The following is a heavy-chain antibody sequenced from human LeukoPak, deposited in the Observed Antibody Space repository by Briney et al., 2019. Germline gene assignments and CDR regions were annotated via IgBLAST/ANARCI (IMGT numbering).Heavy chain of an antibody. Sequence: GGSLRLSCVVSGFSVSNNYIIWVRQAPGNGLERVSVIYGDGRTSHSASVRGRFTISRDNAKNSLYLQMNSLRVEDTAVYYCARDIVGATTVDYWGQGTLVTVSS. CDR3: ARDIVGATTVDY. D-gene: IGHD1-26*01. CDR1: GFSVSNNY. V-gene: IGHV3-66*01. J-gene: IGHJ4*02. CDR2: IYGDGRT.